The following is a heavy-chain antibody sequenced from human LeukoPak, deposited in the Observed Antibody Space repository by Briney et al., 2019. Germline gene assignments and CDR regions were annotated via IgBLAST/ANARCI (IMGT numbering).Heavy chain of an antibody. Sequence: PSETLSLTCAVYGGSFSGYYWSWIRQPPGKGLEWIWEINHSGSTNYNPSLKSRVTISVDTSKNQFSLKLSSVTAADTAVYYCARRPSGGLPRATNWFDPWGQGTLVTVSS. J-gene: IGHJ5*02. CDR1: GGSFSGYY. V-gene: IGHV4-34*01. D-gene: IGHD3-10*01. CDR3: ARRPSGGLPRATNWFDP. CDR2: INHSGST.